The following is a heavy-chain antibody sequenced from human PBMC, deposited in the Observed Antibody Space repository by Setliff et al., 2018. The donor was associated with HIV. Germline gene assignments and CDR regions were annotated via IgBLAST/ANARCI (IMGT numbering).Heavy chain of an antibody. J-gene: IGHJ6*02. V-gene: IGHV4-31*03. CDR3: ARMGAARPLYYYGMDV. Sequence: SETLSLTCSVFRGSLSSGGYYWSWIRQHPGKGLEWIGYSYHSGSPSYNPSLKSRTAISVDTSKNEFSLKLSSVTAADTAVYYCARMGAARPLYYYGMDVWGRGTTVTVSS. CDR2: SYHSGSP. CDR1: RGSLSSGGYY. D-gene: IGHD6-6*01.